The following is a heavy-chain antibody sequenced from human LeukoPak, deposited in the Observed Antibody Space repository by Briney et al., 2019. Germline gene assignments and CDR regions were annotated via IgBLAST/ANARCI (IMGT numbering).Heavy chain of an antibody. CDR2: FDPEVGKT. CDR1: GYSLTALS. J-gene: IGHJ4*02. Sequence: ASVKVPCKVSGYSLTALSMHWVRQAPGKGLEWMGGFDPEVGKTMYAEKLDGRLTVTDDTSTDTAYMQLSSLRLEDTAVYYCATDMVGYCGDVTCYSEAYWGQGTLVTVSS. D-gene: IGHD2-21*01. V-gene: IGHV1-24*01. CDR3: ATDMVGYCGDVTCYSEAY.